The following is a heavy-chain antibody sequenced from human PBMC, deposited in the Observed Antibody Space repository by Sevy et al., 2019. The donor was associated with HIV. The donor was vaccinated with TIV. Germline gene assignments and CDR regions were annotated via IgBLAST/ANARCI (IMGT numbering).Heavy chain of an antibody. J-gene: IGHJ4*02. V-gene: IGHV4-39*01. CDR3: ARLPQWLGPSSDS. CDR2: IYTSGST. D-gene: IGHD6-19*01. CDR1: GASMSSSHY. Sequence: SETLSLTCSVSGASMSSSHYWGWIRQPPGKGLDWVGSIYTSGSTSYNPSLKTRLTISIVTSKNQFSLNLISVTAADTAVYYCARLPQWLGPSSDSWGPGILVTVSS.